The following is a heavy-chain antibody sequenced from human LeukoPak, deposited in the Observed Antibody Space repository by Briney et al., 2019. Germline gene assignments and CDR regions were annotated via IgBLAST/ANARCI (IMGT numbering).Heavy chain of an antibody. CDR2: IKQDGSEK. V-gene: IGHV3-7*01. J-gene: IGHJ4*02. Sequence: GGSLRLSCAASGFTFSSYWMSWVRQAPGKGLEWVANIKQDGSEKYYVDSVKGRFTISRDNAKNSLYLQMNSLRAEDTAVYYCARRWSSSLNHYFDYWGQGTLVTVSS. CDR3: ARRWSSSLNHYFDY. D-gene: IGHD6-13*01. CDR1: GFTFSSYW.